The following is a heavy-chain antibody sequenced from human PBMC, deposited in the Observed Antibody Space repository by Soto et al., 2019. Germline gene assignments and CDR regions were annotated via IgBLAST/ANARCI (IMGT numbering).Heavy chain of an antibody. V-gene: IGHV1-8*01. Sequence: ASVQVSCQASGYPFTSYDINWVRQATGQGLEWMGWMNPNSGNTGYAQKVPGRGTMTRNTSISTAYMELSSLRSEDTAVYYGAREYHNWNDPFDYWGKGTLGTVAA. D-gene: IGHD1-1*01. CDR3: AREYHNWNDPFDY. CDR2: MNPNSGNT. J-gene: IGHJ4*02. CDR1: GYPFTSYD.